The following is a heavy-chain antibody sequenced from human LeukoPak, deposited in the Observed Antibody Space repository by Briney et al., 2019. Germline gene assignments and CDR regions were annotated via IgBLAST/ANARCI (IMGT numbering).Heavy chain of an antibody. J-gene: IGHJ5*02. D-gene: IGHD4-17*01. CDR3: ARGESFMTTVTTRRFDP. V-gene: IGHV4-34*01. Sequence: TSETLSLTCAVYGGSFSGYYWSWIRQPPGKGLEWIGEINHSGSTNYNPSLKSRVTISVDTSKNQFSLKLSSVTAADTAVYYCARGESFMTTVTTRRFDPWGQGTLVTVSS. CDR2: INHSGST. CDR1: GGSFSGYY.